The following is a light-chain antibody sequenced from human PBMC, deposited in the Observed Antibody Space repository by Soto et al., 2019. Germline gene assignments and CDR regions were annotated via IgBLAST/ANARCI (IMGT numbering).Light chain of an antibody. CDR3: QQCGSSPLLT. CDR1: QSVNSTK. J-gene: IGKJ4*01. CDR2: GAS. V-gene: IGKV3-20*01. Sequence: EIELTQSPGTLSSSPGDRATLSCRASQSVNSTKFAWYQQRPGPPPRLLIFGASNRATGVPDRFSGSGSGTDFTLAIRRLEPEDLAVYYCQQCGSSPLLTFGGGTKVEIK.